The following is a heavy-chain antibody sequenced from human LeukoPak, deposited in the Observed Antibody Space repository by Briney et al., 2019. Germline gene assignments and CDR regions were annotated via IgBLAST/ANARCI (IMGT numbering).Heavy chain of an antibody. CDR1: GGTFSSYA. CDR2: IIPIFGTA. D-gene: IGHD6-19*01. V-gene: IGHV1-69*05. Sequence: ASVKVSCKASGGTFSSYAISWVRHAPGQGLEWMGRIIPIFGTANYAQQFQGRVTITTDESTSTAYMELSSLRSEDTAVYYCARDRIYSSGWYGYWGQGTLVTVSS. CDR3: ARDRIYSSGWYGY. J-gene: IGHJ4*02.